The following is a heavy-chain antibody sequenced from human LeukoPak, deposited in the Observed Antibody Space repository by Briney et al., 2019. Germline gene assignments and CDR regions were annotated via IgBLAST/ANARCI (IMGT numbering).Heavy chain of an antibody. D-gene: IGHD5-12*01. Sequence: GGSLRLSCAASGFPFSGYWMHCVRHAPGKGLVWVSRIDDDGAGTTYADSVKGRFTISRDNAKNTLYLQMNSLRVEDTAVYYCARSASGYDAWGQGTLVTVSS. CDR3: ARSASGYDA. J-gene: IGHJ5*02. CDR2: IDDDGAGT. V-gene: IGHV3-74*01. CDR1: GFPFSGYW.